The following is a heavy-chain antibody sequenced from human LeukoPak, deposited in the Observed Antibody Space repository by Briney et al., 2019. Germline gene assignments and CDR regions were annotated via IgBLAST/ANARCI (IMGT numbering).Heavy chain of an antibody. CDR1: GGSISSSSYY. D-gene: IGHD6-13*01. Sequence: SETLSLTCTVSGGSISSSSYYWGWIRQPPGKGLEWIGSIYYSGSTYYNPSLKSRVTISVDTSKNQFSLKLSSVTAADTAVHYCASILKQQLVTNWFDPWGQGTLVTVSS. CDR2: IYYSGST. CDR3: ASILKQQLVTNWFDP. V-gene: IGHV4-39*01. J-gene: IGHJ5*02.